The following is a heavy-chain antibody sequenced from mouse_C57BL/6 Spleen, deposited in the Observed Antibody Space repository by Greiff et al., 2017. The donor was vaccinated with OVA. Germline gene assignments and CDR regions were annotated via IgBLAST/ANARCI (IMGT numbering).Heavy chain of an antibody. J-gene: IGHJ4*01. V-gene: IGHV1-54*01. CDR2: INPGSGGT. CDR3: ARGTGPYAMDY. D-gene: IGHD4-1*01. CDR1: GYAFTNYL. Sequence: QVQLKESGAELVRPGTSVKVSCKASGYAFTNYLIEWVKQRPGQGLEWIGVINPGSGGTNYNEKFKGKATLTADKSSSTAYMQLSSLTSEDSAVYFCARGTGPYAMDYWGQGTSVTVSS.